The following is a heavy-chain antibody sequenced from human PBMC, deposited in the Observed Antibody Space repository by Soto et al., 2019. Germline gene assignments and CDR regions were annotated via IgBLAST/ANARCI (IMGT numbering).Heavy chain of an antibody. J-gene: IGHJ4*02. CDR1: GFTFSRYA. D-gene: IGHD6-6*01. CDR3: RLGSSSLGLGY. CDR2: ISYDGSNK. Sequence: PGGSLRLSCAASGFTFSRYAMHWVRQAPGKGLEWVAVISYDGSNKYYADSVKGRFTISRDTSKNTLYLQMNSLRVEDTAVYYCRLGSSSLGLGYWGQGTLVTVSS. V-gene: IGHV3-30-3*01.